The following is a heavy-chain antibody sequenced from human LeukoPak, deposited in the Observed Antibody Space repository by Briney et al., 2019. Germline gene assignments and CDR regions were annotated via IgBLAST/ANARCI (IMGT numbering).Heavy chain of an antibody. J-gene: IGHJ6*02. CDR2: ISWNSGSI. CDR1: GFTFDDYA. CDR3: AKEKSYYGMDV. V-gene: IGHV3-9*01. Sequence: PGGSLRLSCAASGFTFDDYAMHWVRQAPGKGLEWVSGISWNSGSIGYADSVKGRFTISRDNAKNSLYLQMNSLRAEDTALYYCAKEKSYYGMDVWGQGTTVTVSS.